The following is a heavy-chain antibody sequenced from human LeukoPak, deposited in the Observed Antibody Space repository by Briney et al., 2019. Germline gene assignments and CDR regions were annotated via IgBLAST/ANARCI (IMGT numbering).Heavy chain of an antibody. V-gene: IGHV3-53*01. J-gene: IGHJ4*02. CDR3: AVTMVRGVMFPFDY. Sequence: GGSLRLSCAASGFTFSSNYMSWVRQAPGKGLEWVSVIYSGGNTYYADSVKGRFTISRDNSKNTLYLQMNSLRAEDTAVYFCAVTMVRGVMFPFDYWGQGTLVTVSS. CDR2: IYSGGNT. CDR1: GFTFSSNY. D-gene: IGHD3-10*01.